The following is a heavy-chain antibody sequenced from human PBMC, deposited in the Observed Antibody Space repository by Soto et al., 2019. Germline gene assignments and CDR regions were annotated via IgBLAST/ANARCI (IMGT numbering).Heavy chain of an antibody. V-gene: IGHV3-11*01. D-gene: IGHD6-19*01. CDR3: ARDALVAVAGSVTFDI. CDR2: ISSSGSTI. J-gene: IGHJ3*02. Sequence: GGSLRLSCAASGFTFSDYYMSWIRQAPGKGLEWVSYISSSGSTIYYADSVKGRFTISRDNAKNSLYLQMNSLRAEDTAVYYCARDALVAVAGSVTFDIWGQGTMVTVSS. CDR1: GFTFSDYY.